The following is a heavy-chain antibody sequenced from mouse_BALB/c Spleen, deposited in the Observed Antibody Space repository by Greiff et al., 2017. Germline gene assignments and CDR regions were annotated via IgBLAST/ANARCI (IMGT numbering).Heavy chain of an antibody. CDR2: IWSGGST. V-gene: IGHV2-2*02. CDR3: ARSLYPLYAMDY. CDR1: GFSLTSYG. Sequence: VKLMESGPGLVQPSQSLSITCTVSGFSLTSYGVHWVRQSPGKGLEWLGVIWSGGSTDYNAAFISRLSISKDNSKSQVFFKMNSLQANDTAIYYCARSLYPLYAMDYWGQGTSVTVSS. D-gene: IGHD6-2*01. J-gene: IGHJ4*01.